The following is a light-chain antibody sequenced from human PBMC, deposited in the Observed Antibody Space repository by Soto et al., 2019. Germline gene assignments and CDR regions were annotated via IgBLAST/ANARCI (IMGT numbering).Light chain of an antibody. CDR1: SSNIGAGYD. CDR2: GNS. V-gene: IGLV1-40*01. CDR3: QSYDSSLSGGV. J-gene: IGLJ1*01. Sequence: QSGLTQPPSVSGAPGQRVTISCTGSSSNIGAGYDVHWYQQLPGTAPKLLIYGNSNRPSGVPDRFSGSKSGTSASLAITGLQAEDEADYYCQSYDSSLSGGVFGTGTKVTVL.